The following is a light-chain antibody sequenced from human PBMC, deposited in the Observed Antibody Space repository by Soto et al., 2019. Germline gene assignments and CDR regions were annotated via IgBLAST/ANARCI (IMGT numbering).Light chain of an antibody. CDR3: QQYNSYS. CDR2: HAS. CDR1: QDIAIY. V-gene: IGKV1-5*02. J-gene: IGKJ1*01. Sequence: DVHLTQSASSMSASVGYRVTIICRASQDIAIYLAWYQQKPGTAPKVLIYHASNLQSGVPSRFSGSGSGTEFTLTISSMQPDDFATYYCQQYNSYSFGQGTKVDI.